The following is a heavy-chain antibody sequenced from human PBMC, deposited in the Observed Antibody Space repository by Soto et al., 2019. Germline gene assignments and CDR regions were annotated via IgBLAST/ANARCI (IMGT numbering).Heavy chain of an antibody. V-gene: IGHV3-20*04. CDR3: ARDLSGYVPFDY. J-gene: IGHJ4*02. CDR1: GFTFADYG. Sequence: GGSLRLSCAASGFTFADYGMSWVRQAPGKGLEWVSGINWNGGSTGYADSVKGRFTISRDNAKNSLYLQMNSLRAEDTALYYCARDLSGYVPFDYWGQGTLVTVS. D-gene: IGHD5-12*01. CDR2: INWNGGST.